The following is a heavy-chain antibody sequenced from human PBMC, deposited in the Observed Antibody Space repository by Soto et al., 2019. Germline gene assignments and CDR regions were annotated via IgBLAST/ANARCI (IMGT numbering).Heavy chain of an antibody. D-gene: IGHD3-9*01. J-gene: IGHJ4*02. V-gene: IGHV3-30-3*01. CDR2: ISYDGSNK. Sequence: GGSLRLSCAASGFTFSSYAMHWVRQAPGKGLEWVAVISYDGSNKYYADSVKGRFTISRDNSKNTLYLQMNSLRAEDTAVYYCARKERMTSFDYWGQGTLVTVSS. CDR1: GFTFSSYA. CDR3: ARKERMTSFDY.